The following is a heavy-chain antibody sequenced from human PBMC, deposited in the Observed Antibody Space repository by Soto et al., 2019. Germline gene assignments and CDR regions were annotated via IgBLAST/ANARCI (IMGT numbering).Heavy chain of an antibody. V-gene: IGHV3-74*03. J-gene: IGHJ4*02. Sequence: EVQLVESGGGLVQPGGSLRLSCAASGFTLSNYWVHWVRQAPGKGPVWVSRIDNDGSSTTYADSVKGRFTISRDIAKNTMYLQMNSLRVEDTAVYYCARGSKTGYYWGQGTLVTVSS. CDR1: GFTLSNYW. CDR2: IDNDGSST. CDR3: ARGSKTGYY. D-gene: IGHD6-6*01.